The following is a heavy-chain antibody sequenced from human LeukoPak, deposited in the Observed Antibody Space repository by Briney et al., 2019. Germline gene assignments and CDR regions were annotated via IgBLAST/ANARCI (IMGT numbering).Heavy chain of an antibody. D-gene: IGHD5-12*01. CDR2: IYHRGST. V-gene: IGHV4-38-2*01. CDR3: ARGGYSAYGQFDY. J-gene: IGHJ4*02. Sequence: SETLSLTCAVSGYSISSGYYWGWIRQPPGKGLEWIGNIYHRGSTYYNPSLKSRVTISLDTSKNQFSLKLSSVTAADTAVYYCARGGYSAYGQFDYWGQGTLVTVSS. CDR1: GYSISSGYY.